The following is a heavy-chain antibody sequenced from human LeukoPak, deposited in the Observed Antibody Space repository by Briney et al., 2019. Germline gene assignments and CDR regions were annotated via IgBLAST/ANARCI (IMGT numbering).Heavy chain of an antibody. D-gene: IGHD3-3*02. Sequence: GGSLRLSCAASGFTVSSTYMSWVRQAPGKGLEWVSVIYSGGSTYYADSVKGRFTISRDNSKNTLYLQMNSLRAEDTAVYYCARLAGGYYYYYGMDVWGQGTTVTVSS. V-gene: IGHV3-53*01. CDR1: GFTVSSTY. CDR2: IYSGGST. J-gene: IGHJ6*02. CDR3: ARLAGGYYYYYGMDV.